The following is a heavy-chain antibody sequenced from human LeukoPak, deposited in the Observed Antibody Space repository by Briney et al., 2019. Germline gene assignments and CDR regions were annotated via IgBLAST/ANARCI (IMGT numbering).Heavy chain of an antibody. CDR3: ATPHSSGSFDY. D-gene: IGHD6-19*01. CDR1: GYTFTSYG. J-gene: IGHJ4*02. V-gene: IGHV1-2*02. CDR2: INPNSGGT. Sequence: ASVKVSCKASGYTFTSYGISWVRQAPGQGLEWMGWINPNSGGTNYAQKFQGGVTMTRDTSISTAYMELSRLRSDDTAVYYCATPHSSGSFDYWGQGTLVTVSS.